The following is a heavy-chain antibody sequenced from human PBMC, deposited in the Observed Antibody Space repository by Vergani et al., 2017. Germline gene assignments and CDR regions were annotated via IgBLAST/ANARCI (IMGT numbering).Heavy chain of an antibody. Sequence: QLQLHKSGPGLVKPSETLSLTCTLSGGSISSSSHFWGWLRQTPGNGLEWIGSIYYSGSTYYNPSLKSRVSISVDTSKNQFSLKLSSVTAADSAVYYCARHDSGHYDSSYYGLDVWGQGTTVTDSS. CDR1: GGSISSSSHF. CDR2: IYYSGST. V-gene: IGHV4-39*01. J-gene: IGHJ6*02. CDR3: ARHDSGHYDSSYYGLDV. D-gene: IGHD3-16*01.